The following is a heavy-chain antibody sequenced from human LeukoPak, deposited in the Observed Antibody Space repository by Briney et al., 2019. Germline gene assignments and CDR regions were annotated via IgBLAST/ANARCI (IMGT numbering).Heavy chain of an antibody. Sequence: ASVKVSCKASGYTFTGYDMHWVRQAPGQGLEWMGWINPNSGGTNYAQKFQGRVTMTRDTSIRTAYMELSRLRSDDTAVYYCARMVRGGNWFDPWGQGTLVTVSS. CDR2: INPNSGGT. CDR3: ARMVRGGNWFDP. D-gene: IGHD3-10*01. V-gene: IGHV1-2*02. CDR1: GYTFTGYD. J-gene: IGHJ5*02.